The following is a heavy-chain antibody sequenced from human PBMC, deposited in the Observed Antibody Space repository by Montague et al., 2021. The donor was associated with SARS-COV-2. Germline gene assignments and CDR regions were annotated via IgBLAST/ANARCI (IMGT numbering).Heavy chain of an antibody. Sequence: SETLSLTCAVYGGSFSGCNWSWICQRPGTGLELIWEINHRGSTNYNPSLKSRVAISVDTSKNQFPLKLSSVTAADTAVYYCARLLKPTMIGVIFTGGPLSASGMDVWGQGTTVTVSS. D-gene: IGHD3-22*01. CDR2: INHRGST. CDR1: GGSFSGCN. V-gene: IGHV4-34*01. CDR3: ARLLKPTMIGVIFTGGPLSASGMDV. J-gene: IGHJ6*02.